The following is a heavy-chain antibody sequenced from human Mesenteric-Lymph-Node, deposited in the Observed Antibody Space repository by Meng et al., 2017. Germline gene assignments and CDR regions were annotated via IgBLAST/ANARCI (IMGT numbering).Heavy chain of an antibody. J-gene: IGHJ4*02. Sequence: ASVNVSCKPSGYSFSTYGISWMRRAPGQGLEWMGWITGYDGSARSSQKLQGRAAMTIDTSTTTVFLELWSLTSDDTAIYYCARDRPYYNQNGYYFDSWGQGTPVTVSS. D-gene: IGHD3-10*01. CDR1: GYSFSTYG. CDR2: ITGYDGSA. V-gene: IGHV1-18*04. CDR3: ARDRPYYNQNGYYFDS.